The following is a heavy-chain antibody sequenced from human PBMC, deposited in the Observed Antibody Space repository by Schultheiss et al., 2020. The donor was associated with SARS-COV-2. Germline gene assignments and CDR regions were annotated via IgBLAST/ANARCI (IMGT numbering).Heavy chain of an antibody. CDR2: IDPSDSYT. CDR3: ASGGVNYYYYYMDV. J-gene: IGHJ6*03. Sequence: GESLKISCKGSGYSFTSYWISWVRQMPGKGLEWMGRIDPSDSYTNYSPSFQGHVTISADKSISTAYLQWSSLKASDTAMYYCASGGVNYYYYYMDVWGKGTTVTVSS. V-gene: IGHV5-10-1*01. CDR1: GYSFTSYW. D-gene: IGHD3-10*01.